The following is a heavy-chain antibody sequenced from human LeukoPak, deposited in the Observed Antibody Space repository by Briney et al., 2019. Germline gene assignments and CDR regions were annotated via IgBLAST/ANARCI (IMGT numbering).Heavy chain of an antibody. Sequence: GESLKISCKGSGYSFTNFWIGWVRQMPGKGLEWMGIIHPGDSDTRYSPSFQGQVTFSADRSISTAYLRWSSLKASDTAMYYCARLGGSPWSPFDSWGQGTLVIVPS. V-gene: IGHV5-51*01. D-gene: IGHD6-13*01. J-gene: IGHJ4*02. CDR3: ARLGGSPWSPFDS. CDR2: IHPGDSDT. CDR1: GYSFTNFW.